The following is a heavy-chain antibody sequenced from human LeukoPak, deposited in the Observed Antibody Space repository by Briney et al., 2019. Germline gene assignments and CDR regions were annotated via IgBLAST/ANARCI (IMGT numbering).Heavy chain of an antibody. J-gene: IGHJ4*02. V-gene: IGHV1-46*01. CDR2: IYPRDGST. CDR1: GYTFTSNY. CDR3: ARDQEGFDY. Sequence: EASVTVSCKASGYTFTSNYIHWVRQAPGQGLEWMGMIYPRDGSTSYAQKFQGRVTVTRDTSTSTVHMELSGLRSEDTAVYYCARDQEGFDYGGQGTLVTVSS.